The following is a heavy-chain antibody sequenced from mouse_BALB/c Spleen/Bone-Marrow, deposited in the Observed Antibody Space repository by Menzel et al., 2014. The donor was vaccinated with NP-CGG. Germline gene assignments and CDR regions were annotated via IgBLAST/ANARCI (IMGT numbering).Heavy chain of an antibody. CDR2: IDPANGNS. V-gene: IGHV14-3*02. D-gene: IGHD2-3*01. J-gene: IGHJ4*01. Sequence: QSGAEPVKQLASAKSSCTPTCSNIKDTYMHWVKYRPQQGLERIGRIDPANGNSKYNPKYQSKAKIKADKSSNTAYLQLSSLTSEYNAVYYCARWLLPYGLDYWGQGTSITVSS. CDR3: ARWLLPYGLDY. CDR1: CSNIKDTY.